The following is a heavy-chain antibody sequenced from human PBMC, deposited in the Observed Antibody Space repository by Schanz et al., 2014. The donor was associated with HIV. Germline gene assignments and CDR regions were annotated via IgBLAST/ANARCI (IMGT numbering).Heavy chain of an antibody. CDR2: ITESGGRT. CDR3: AKMARSVAANTNFDY. J-gene: IGHJ4*02. CDR1: GFAFSNYA. V-gene: IGHV3-23*01. D-gene: IGHD6-19*01. Sequence: EVQLLESGGGLVQPGGSLRLSCAASGFAFSNYAMSWVRQAPGKGLEWVSSITESGGRTYYADSVNGRFTISRDNSKNTLYLQMNSLRAEDTAVYYCAKMARSVAANTNFDYWGQGTLVTVSS.